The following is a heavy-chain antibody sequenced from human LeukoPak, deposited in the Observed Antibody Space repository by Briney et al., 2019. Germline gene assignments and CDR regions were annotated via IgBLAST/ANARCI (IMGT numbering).Heavy chain of an antibody. CDR2: INHSGSI. D-gene: IGHD6-13*01. CDR1: GGSFSEFY. J-gene: IGHJ5*01. V-gene: IGHV4-34*01. CDR3: ARGGIADS. Sequence: PSETLSLTCAVYGGSFSEFYWSWIRQPPGKGLEWIGEINHSGSINYNPSLKSRVTISVDMSKNHLSLNLSSVTAADTAVYYCARGGIADSWGQGTLVTVSS.